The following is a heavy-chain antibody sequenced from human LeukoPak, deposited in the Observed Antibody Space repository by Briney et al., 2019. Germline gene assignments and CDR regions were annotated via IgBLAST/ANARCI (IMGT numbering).Heavy chain of an antibody. V-gene: IGHV3-30-3*02. J-gene: IGHJ4*02. D-gene: IGHD5-18*01. CDR3: VKHSGFSYDNYYFDF. CDR1: GFTFSSYA. CDR2: ISYDGSNK. Sequence: QPGGSLRLSCAASGFTFSSYAMHWVRQAPGKGLEWVAVISYDGSNKYYADSVKGRFTISRDNSKNTLYLQMSSLRAEDTAVYYCVKHSGFSYDNYYFDFWGQGTLVTVSS.